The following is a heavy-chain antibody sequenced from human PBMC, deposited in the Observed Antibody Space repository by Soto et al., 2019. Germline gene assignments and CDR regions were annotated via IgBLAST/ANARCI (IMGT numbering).Heavy chain of an antibody. CDR1: GGSFSGYY. D-gene: IGHD2-21*01. CDR3: ARQPTTGDTDLWFDP. Sequence: SETLSLTCAVYGGSFSGYYWSWIRQPPGKGLEWIGEINHSGSTNYNPSLTSRVTISVDTSKNQFSLKLSSVTAADTAVYYCARQPTTGDTDLWFDPWGQGTLVTVSS. V-gene: IGHV4-34*01. CDR2: INHSGST. J-gene: IGHJ5*02.